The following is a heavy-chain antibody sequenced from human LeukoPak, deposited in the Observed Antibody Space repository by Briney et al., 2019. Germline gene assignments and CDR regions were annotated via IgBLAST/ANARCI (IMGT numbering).Heavy chain of an antibody. CDR3: AKDYYDSSGYVRLFDY. V-gene: IGHV3-66*01. CDR2: IYRGGGT. CDR1: GFTVSNNY. J-gene: IGHJ4*02. D-gene: IGHD3-22*01. Sequence: GGSLRLSCAASGFTVSNNYVSWVRQALGKGLEWVSVIYRGGGTAYADSVKDRFTISRDSSRNTVYLQMNSLRAEDTAVYYCAKDYYDSSGYVRLFDYWGQGTLVTVSS.